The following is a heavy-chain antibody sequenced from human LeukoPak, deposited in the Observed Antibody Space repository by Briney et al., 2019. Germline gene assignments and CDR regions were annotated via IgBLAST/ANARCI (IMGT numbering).Heavy chain of an antibody. D-gene: IGHD3-3*01. Sequence: ASVKVSCKASGYTFTSYDINWERQATGQGLEWMGWMNPNSGNTGYAQKFQGRVTMTRNTSISTAYMELSSLRSEDTAVYYCARAGYDFWSGYSYYYYGMDVWGQGTTVTVSS. CDR3: ARAGYDFWSGYSYYYYGMDV. CDR2: MNPNSGNT. CDR1: GYTFTSYD. V-gene: IGHV1-8*01. J-gene: IGHJ6*02.